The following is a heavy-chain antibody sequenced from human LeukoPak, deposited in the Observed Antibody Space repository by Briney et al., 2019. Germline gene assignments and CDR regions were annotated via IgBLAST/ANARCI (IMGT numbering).Heavy chain of an antibody. CDR3: ARLYSSSLGRVFDY. J-gene: IGHJ4*02. CDR1: GGSISSYY. Sequence: NPSGTLSLTCTVSGGSISSYYWSWIRQPPGKGLEWIGYISYSGSTNYNPSLKSRVTISVDTSKNQFSLKLSSVTAADTAIYYCARLYSSSLGRVFDYWGQGTLVTVSS. D-gene: IGHD6-13*01. V-gene: IGHV4-59*01. CDR2: ISYSGST.